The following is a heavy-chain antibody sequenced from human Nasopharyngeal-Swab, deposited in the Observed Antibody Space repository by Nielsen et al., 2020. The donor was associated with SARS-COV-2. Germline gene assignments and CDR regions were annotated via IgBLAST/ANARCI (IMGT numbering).Heavy chain of an antibody. Sequence: WVRQAPGQGLEWMGGIIPIFGTANYAQKFQGRVTITADKSTSTAYVELSSLRSEDTAVYYCAREVQLHFDYWGQGTLVTVSS. V-gene: IGHV1-69*06. D-gene: IGHD5-18*01. J-gene: IGHJ4*02. CDR3: AREVQLHFDY. CDR2: IIPIFGTA.